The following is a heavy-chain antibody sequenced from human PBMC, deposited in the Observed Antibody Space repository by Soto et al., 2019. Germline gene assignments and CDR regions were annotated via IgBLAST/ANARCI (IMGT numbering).Heavy chain of an antibody. J-gene: IGHJ6*02. CDR1: GYSFTSYW. Sequence: EVQLVQSGAEVKKPGESLKISCKGSGYSFTSYWIGWVRQMPGKGLEWMGIIYPGDSDTRYSPSFQGQVTISADKSIITAYLQWSRLKASDTAMYDCALTALNWDNGYYYYGMDVWGQGTTVTVSS. CDR3: ALTALNWDNGYYYYGMDV. D-gene: IGHD7-27*01. CDR2: IYPGDSDT. V-gene: IGHV5-51*01.